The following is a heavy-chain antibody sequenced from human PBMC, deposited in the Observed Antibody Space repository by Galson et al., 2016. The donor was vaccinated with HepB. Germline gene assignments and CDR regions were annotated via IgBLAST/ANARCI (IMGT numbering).Heavy chain of an antibody. CDR1: GYTFTNYY. D-gene: IGHD6-6*01. CDR3: ARDLYSSSSGQEGMDI. CDR2: INPRGTST. V-gene: IGHV1-46*01. Sequence: SVKVSCKASGYTFTNYYIHWVRQAPGQGLEWVGDINPRGTSTSYAQKFQGRVTVSRDTSTSTVYMELSSLRSEDTAVYYCARDLYSSSSGQEGMDIWGQGTTVTVAS. J-gene: IGHJ6*02.